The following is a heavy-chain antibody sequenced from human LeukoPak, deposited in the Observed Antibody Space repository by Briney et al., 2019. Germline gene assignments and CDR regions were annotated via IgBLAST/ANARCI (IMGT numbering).Heavy chain of an antibody. Sequence: GGSLRLSCAASGFTFSDYWLSWVRQAPGKGLVWVSHINSDGSWTSYADSVKGRFTISKDNAKNTVYLQMNSLRAEDTAVYYCVSFYETYWGRGTLVTVSS. CDR3: VSFYETY. D-gene: IGHD2/OR15-2a*01. CDR1: GFTFSDYW. J-gene: IGHJ4*02. CDR2: INSDGSWT. V-gene: IGHV3-74*01.